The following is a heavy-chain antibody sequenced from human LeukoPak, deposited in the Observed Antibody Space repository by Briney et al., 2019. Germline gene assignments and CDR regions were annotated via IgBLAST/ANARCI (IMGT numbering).Heavy chain of an antibody. D-gene: IGHD2-21*02. Sequence: PETLSLTCTVSGGSINYDYWSWIRQSPGKRLEWIGYIHYSGATNYSPSLNSRVTISVDTSKNQFSLKLSSVTAADTALYYCATLRGASTAVFDSWGQGTLVTVSS. CDR2: IHYSGAT. CDR3: ATLRGASTAVFDS. V-gene: IGHV4-59*08. J-gene: IGHJ4*02. CDR1: GGSINYDY.